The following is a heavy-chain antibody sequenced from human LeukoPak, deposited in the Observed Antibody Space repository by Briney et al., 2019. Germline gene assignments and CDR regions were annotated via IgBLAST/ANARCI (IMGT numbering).Heavy chain of an antibody. V-gene: IGHV1-69*04. Sequence: ASVKVSCKASGGTFSSYAISWVRQAPGQGLEWMGRIIPILGIANYAQKFQGRVTITADKSTSTAYMELSSLRSEDTPVYYCARDLHINYFDYWGQGTLVTVSS. CDR2: IIPILGIA. J-gene: IGHJ4*02. CDR3: ARDLHINYFDY. CDR1: GGTFSSYA.